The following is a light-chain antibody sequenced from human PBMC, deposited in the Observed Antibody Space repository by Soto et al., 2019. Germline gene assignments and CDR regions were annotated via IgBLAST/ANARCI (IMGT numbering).Light chain of an antibody. V-gene: IGLV2-11*01. J-gene: IGLJ3*02. CDR1: NSYIGNYNY. CDR3: CSYPGSHTWV. Sequence: QSALTQPRSVSGSPGQSGSISCTGTNSYIGNYNYVSWYQQHLGKAPKVMIYDVSKRPSGVPDRFSGSKSGNTASLTISGLQDEDEADYYCCSYPGSHTWVFGGGTKLTVL. CDR2: DVS.